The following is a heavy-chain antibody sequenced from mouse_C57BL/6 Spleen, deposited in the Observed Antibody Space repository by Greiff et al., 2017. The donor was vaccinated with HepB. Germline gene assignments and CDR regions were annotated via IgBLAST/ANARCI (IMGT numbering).Heavy chain of an antibody. Sequence: VQLQQPGAELVKPGASVKMSCKASGYTFTSYWITWVKQRPGQGLEWIGDIYPGSGSTNYNEKFKSKATLTVDTSSSTAYMQLSSLTSEDSAVYYCARKGYSNFYWYFDVWGTGTTVTVSS. J-gene: IGHJ1*03. CDR3: ARKGYSNFYWYFDV. D-gene: IGHD2-5*01. CDR2: IYPGSGST. V-gene: IGHV1-55*01. CDR1: GYTFTSYW.